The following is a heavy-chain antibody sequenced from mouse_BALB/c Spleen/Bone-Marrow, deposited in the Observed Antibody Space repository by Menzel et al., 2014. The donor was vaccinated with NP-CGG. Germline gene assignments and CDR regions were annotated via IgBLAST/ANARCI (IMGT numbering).Heavy chain of an antibody. CDR1: GYTFTDYN. Sequence: EVKLMESGPELVKPGASVKISCKASGYTFTDYNMHWVKQSHGKSLEWIGYIYPYKGGTGYNQKFKSKATLTVDNSSSTAYMELRSLTSEDSAVYYCARGGDRYDDWFAYWGQGTLVTVSA. D-gene: IGHD2-14*01. CDR2: IYPYKGGT. J-gene: IGHJ3*01. CDR3: ARGGDRYDDWFAY. V-gene: IGHV1S29*02.